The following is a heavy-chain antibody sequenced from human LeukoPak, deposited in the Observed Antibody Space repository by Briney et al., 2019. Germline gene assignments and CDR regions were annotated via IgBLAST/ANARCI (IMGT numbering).Heavy chain of an antibody. Sequence: PGGSLRLSCAASGFTFRSYDMQWVRQAPGKGLEGVAFVRFDGNNNYYADSVKGRFTSSRDNSKNTLFLQKNSLRAEDTAVYYCAKDRAVYADPLLDFDYWGQGILVTVSS. V-gene: IGHV3-30*02. J-gene: IGHJ4*02. D-gene: IGHD2-8*01. CDR3: AKDRAVYADPLLDFDY. CDR1: GFTFRSYD. CDR2: VRFDGNNN.